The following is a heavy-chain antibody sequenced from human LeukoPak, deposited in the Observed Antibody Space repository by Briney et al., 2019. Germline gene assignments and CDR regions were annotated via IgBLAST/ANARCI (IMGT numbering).Heavy chain of an antibody. CDR1: GYTLTELS. J-gene: IGHJ4*02. V-gene: IGHV1-24*01. CDR2: FDPEDGET. Sequence: GASVKVSCKVSGYTLTELSMHWVRQAPGKGLEWMEGFDPEDGETIYAQKFQGRVTMTEDTSTDTAYMELSSLRSEDTAVYYCATTQSDYYGSGSYWVDYWGQGTLVTVSS. CDR3: ATTQSDYYGSGSYWVDY. D-gene: IGHD3-10*01.